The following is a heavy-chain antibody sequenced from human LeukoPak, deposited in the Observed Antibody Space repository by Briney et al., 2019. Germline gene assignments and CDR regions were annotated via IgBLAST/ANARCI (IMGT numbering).Heavy chain of an antibody. V-gene: IGHV4-59*01. Sequence: PSETLSLTCTVSGGSIRSYYWVWVRQPPGKGLEWIGSMSYGGNTLYKSALKGRLTISIDTSKNLFSLRLISVTAADTAIYYCARGGWEHYFDYWGQGSLVTVSS. CDR3: ARGGWEHYFDY. CDR2: MSYGGNT. J-gene: IGHJ4*02. CDR1: GGSIRSYY. D-gene: IGHD4-23*01.